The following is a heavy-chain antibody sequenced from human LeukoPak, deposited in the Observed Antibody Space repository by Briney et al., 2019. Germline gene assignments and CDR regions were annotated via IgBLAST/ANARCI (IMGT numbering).Heavy chain of an antibody. Sequence: GSSVKVSCKASGGTFSSYAISWVRQAPGQGLEWMGGIIPILGTANYAQKFQGRVTITADESTSTAYMELSSLRSEDAAVYYCARCLGSGSYYYYGMDVWGQGTTVTVSS. V-gene: IGHV1-69*01. CDR3: ARCLGSGSYYYYGMDV. CDR1: GGTFSSYA. J-gene: IGHJ6*02. D-gene: IGHD3-10*01. CDR2: IIPILGTA.